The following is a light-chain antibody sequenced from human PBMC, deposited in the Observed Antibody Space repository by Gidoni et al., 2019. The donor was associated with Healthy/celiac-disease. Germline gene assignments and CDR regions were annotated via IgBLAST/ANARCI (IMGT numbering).Light chain of an antibody. CDR1: QSVSSSY. CDR2: GAS. CDR3: QQYGSSSWT. J-gene: IGKJ1*01. V-gene: IGKV3-20*01. Sequence: EIVLTQSPGTLSLSPGERVTLSCRASQSVSSSYLAWYQQKPGQAPRLLIYGASSRATGIPDRFSGSGSGTDFTLTISRLEPEDFAVYYCQQYGSSSWTFGQXTKVEIK.